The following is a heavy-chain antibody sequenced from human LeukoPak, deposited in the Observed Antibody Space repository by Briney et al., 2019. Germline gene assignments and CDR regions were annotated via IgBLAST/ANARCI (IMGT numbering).Heavy chain of an antibody. V-gene: IGHV4-39*01. CDR2: IYYSGST. CDR3: ARIGFDTPMVY. J-gene: IGHJ4*02. CDR1: GGSISSSSYY. D-gene: IGHD5-18*01. Sequence: PSETLSLTCTVSGGSISSSSYYWGWIRQPPGKGLEWIGSIYYSGSTYYNPSLKSRVTISVDTSKNQFSLKLSSVTAADTAVYYCARIGFDTPMVYWGQGTLVTVSS.